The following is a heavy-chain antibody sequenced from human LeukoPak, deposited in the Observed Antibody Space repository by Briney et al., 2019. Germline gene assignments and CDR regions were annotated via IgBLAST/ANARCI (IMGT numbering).Heavy chain of an antibody. CDR1: GFTFSSYA. CDR3: AKDSRHITMVRGVIYYFDC. J-gene: IGHJ4*02. Sequence: GGSLRLSCAASGFTFSSYAMSWVRQAPGKGLEWVSAISGSGGSTYYADSVKGRFTISRDNSKNTLYLQMNSLRAEDTAVYYCAKDSRHITMVRGVIYYFDCWGQGTLVTVSS. CDR2: ISGSGGST. D-gene: IGHD3-10*01. V-gene: IGHV3-23*01.